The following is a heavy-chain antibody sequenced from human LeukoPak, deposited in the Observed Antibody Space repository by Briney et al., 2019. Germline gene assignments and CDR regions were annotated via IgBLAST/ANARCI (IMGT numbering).Heavy chain of an antibody. Sequence: ASVKVSCTASGGTFGSYAISWVRQAPGQGLEWMGGIIPIFGTANYAQKFQGRVTITADESTSTAYMELSSLRSEDTAVYYCAGGYYYDSSGYYLFDYWGQGTLVTVSS. J-gene: IGHJ4*02. D-gene: IGHD3-22*01. V-gene: IGHV1-69*13. CDR3: AGGYYYDSSGYYLFDY. CDR1: GGTFGSYA. CDR2: IIPIFGTA.